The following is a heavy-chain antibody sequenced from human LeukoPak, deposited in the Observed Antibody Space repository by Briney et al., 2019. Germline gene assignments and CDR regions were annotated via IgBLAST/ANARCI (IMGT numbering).Heavy chain of an antibody. CDR1: GFTFSSYD. CDR3: AVYSGSPADY. Sequence: GGSLRLSCAASGFTFSSYDMHWVRQAPGKGLEWVSAISSSGGSTFHADSVKGRFTISRDNSKNTLYLQMNSLRAEDTAVYYCAVYSGSPADYWGQGTLVTVSS. D-gene: IGHD1-26*01. CDR2: ISSSGGST. V-gene: IGHV3-23*01. J-gene: IGHJ4*02.